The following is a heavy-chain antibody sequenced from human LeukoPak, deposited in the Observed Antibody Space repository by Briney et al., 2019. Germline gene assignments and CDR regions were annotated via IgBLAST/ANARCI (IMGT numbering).Heavy chain of an antibody. D-gene: IGHD4-17*01. CDR2: ISYDGSNK. CDR1: GFTFSRYG. CDR3: AKDTTTVTGHAFDI. J-gene: IGHJ3*02. V-gene: IGHV3-30*18. Sequence: GGSLRLSCAASGFTFSRYGMHWVRQAPGKGLEWVAVISYDGSNKYYADSVKGRFTISRDNSKNTLYLQMNRLRAEDTAVYYCAKDTTTVTGHAFDIWGQGTMVTVTS.